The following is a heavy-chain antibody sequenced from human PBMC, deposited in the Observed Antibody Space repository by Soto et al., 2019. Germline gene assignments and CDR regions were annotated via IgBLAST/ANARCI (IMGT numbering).Heavy chain of an antibody. CDR1: GFTFSDYS. J-gene: IGHJ3*01. CDR2: IGNSNNPT. CDR3: AREEGYCNGGPCYRGAFEL. D-gene: IGHD2-15*01. V-gene: IGHV3-21*02. Sequence: EVQLVESGGGLVKPGGSPRLSCAASGFTFSDYSMLWVRQAPGKGLEWLAFIGNSNNPTFYADSVRGRFTISRDNPKNSVYLQRNSLREEDTAVYFCAREEGYCNGGPCYRGAFELWGQGTMVTVSS.